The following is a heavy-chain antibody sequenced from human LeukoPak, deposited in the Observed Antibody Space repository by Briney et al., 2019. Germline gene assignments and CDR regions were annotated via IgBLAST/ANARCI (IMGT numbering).Heavy chain of an antibody. V-gene: IGHV3-48*03. CDR3: ARDRIAPGDV. J-gene: IGHJ6*02. CDR2: ISSSGSTI. CDR1: GFTFGDFA. Sequence: GGSLRLSCTASGFTFGDFALSWVRQAPGKGLEWVSYISSSGSTIYYADSVKGRFTISRDNAKNSLYLQMNSLRAEDTAVYYCARDRIAPGDVWGQGTTVTVSS. D-gene: IGHD6-25*01.